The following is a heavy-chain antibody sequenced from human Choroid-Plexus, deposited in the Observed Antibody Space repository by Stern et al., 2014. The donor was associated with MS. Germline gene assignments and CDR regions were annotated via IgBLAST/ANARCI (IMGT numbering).Heavy chain of an antibody. CDR1: GFSFSTYA. J-gene: IGHJ1*01. D-gene: IGHD6-19*01. CDR3: AKWPHHIAVAGTRYFQH. Sequence: EVQLVESGGGLVQPGGSRRLSCAASGFSFSTYAMSWVRQTPGKGLQWVSGISGRGGPTYYADSVKGRFPISRDNSKNTLYLQMDSLRADDTAVYYCAKWPHHIAVAGTRYFQHWGQGTLVTVSS. V-gene: IGHV3-23*04. CDR2: ISGRGGPT.